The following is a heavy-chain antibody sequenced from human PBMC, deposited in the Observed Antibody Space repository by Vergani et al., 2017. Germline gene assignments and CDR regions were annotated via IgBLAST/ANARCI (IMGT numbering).Heavy chain of an antibody. D-gene: IGHD5-18*01. J-gene: IGHJ4*02. CDR3: ARLQKGYSSSFDF. Sequence: QVQLVESGGGLVKAGGSLRLSCAASGFTFRDHYMSWIRQAPGKGLEWVSFISSSGNTKYYADSVRGRFTISMDNAKKSLYLQINSLRVEDTAVYYCARLQKGYSSSFDFWGQGTLVTVSS. CDR2: ISSSGNTK. CDR1: GFTFRDHY. V-gene: IGHV3-11*01.